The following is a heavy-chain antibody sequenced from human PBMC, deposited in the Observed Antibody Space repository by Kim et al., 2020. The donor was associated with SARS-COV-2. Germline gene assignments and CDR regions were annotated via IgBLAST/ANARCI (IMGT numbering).Heavy chain of an antibody. CDR3: ARDYYPSGGWATFDC. CDR1: GDSVSSNSVA. J-gene: IGHJ4*02. V-gene: IGHV6-1*01. CDR2: TYYRSRWYN. D-gene: IGHD6-19*01. Sequence: SQTLSLTCAISGDSVSSNSVAWNWIRQSPSRGLEWLGRTYYRSRWYNDYVVSVKSRITINPDTSKNQFSLQLNSVTPEDTAVYYCARDYYPSGGWATFDCWGQGTLVTVSS.